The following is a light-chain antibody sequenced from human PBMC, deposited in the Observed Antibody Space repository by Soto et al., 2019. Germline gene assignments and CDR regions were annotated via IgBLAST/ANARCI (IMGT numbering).Light chain of an antibody. CDR2: LNSDGSH. CDR1: SGHSSYA. J-gene: IGLJ2*01. CDR3: QTWGTGTLV. Sequence: QTVVTQSPSASASLGASVKLTCTLSSGHSSYAIAWHQQQPEKGPRYLMKLNSDGSHNKGDGIPDRFSGSSSGAERYLTISSLQSEDEADYYCQTWGTGTLVFGGGTKRTVL. V-gene: IGLV4-69*01.